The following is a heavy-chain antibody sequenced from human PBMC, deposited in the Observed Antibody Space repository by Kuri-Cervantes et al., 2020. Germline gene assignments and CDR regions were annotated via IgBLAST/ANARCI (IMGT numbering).Heavy chain of an antibody. V-gene: IGHV3-48*04. J-gene: IGHJ6*02. D-gene: IGHD3-10*01. Sequence: GGSLRLSCAASGFTFSSYSMNWVRQAPGKGLEWVSYISSSSSTIYYADSVKGRFTISRDNAKNSLYLQMSSLRADDTAVYYCACPAYGSWPVWGQGTTVTVSS. CDR1: GFTFSSYS. CDR2: ISSSSSTI. CDR3: ACPAYGSWPV.